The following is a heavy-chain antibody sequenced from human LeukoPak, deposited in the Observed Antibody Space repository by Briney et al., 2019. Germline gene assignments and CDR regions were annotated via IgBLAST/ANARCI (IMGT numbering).Heavy chain of an antibody. D-gene: IGHD6-19*01. Sequence: SETLSLTCTVSGGSISSSIYYWGWIRQPPGKGLEWIGSISYGGNTYCNPSLKSRLTISVDTSQNQFSLKLSSVTAADTAVYYCARHSRYSSGWFSAEYFQHWGQGTLVTVSS. V-gene: IGHV4-39*01. CDR1: GGSISSSIYY. CDR2: ISYGGNT. J-gene: IGHJ1*01. CDR3: ARHSRYSSGWFSAEYFQH.